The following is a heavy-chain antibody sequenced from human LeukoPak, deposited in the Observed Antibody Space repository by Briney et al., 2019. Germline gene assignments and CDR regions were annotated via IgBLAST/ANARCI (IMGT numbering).Heavy chain of an antibody. CDR2: INHSGST. D-gene: IGHD6-13*01. V-gene: IGHV4-34*01. CDR1: GGSFSGYY. J-gene: IGHJ6*03. Sequence: SETLSLTCAVYGGSFSGYYWSWIRQPPRKGLEWIGEINHSGSTNYNPSLKSRVTISVDTSKNQFSLKLSSVTAADTAVYYCASGQQLVRYYYYMDVWGKGTTVTVSS. CDR3: ASGQQLVRYYYYMDV.